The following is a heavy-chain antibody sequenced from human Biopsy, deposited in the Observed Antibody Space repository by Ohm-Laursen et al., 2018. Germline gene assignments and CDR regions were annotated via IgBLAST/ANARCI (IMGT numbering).Heavy chain of an antibody. CDR3: AKDRFPYTSGYSSVFEY. CDR1: GFTFSSYG. Sequence: SLRLSCTASGFTFSSYGMHWVRQAPGKGLEWVSLISNDGDIKYSADSMEGRFTISRDNSRNTLFLQMDSLKAEDTAVYYCAKDRFPYTSGYSSVFEYWGQGTLVTVSS. V-gene: IGHV3-30*18. CDR2: ISNDGDIK. J-gene: IGHJ4*02. D-gene: IGHD3-22*01.